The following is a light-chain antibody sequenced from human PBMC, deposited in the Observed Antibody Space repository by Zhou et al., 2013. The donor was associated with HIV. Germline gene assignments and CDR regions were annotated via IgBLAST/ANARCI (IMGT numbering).Light chain of an antibody. J-gene: IGKJ3*01. V-gene: IGKV3-20*01. CDR2: GAS. Sequence: EIVLTQSPATLSLSPGERATLSCRASQSVSNYLAWYQQKPGQAPRLLIYGASNRATSIPDRFSGSGSGTDFTLTVSRLEPDDFAVYYCQYYGNSPPVTFGPGTKVDFK. CDR1: QSVSNY. CDR3: QYYGNSPPVT.